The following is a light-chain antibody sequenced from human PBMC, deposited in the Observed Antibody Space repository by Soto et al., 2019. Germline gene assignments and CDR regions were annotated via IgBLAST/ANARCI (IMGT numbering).Light chain of an antibody. V-gene: IGLV2-14*01. Sequence: QSVLTQPASVSGSPGQSITMSCTGASSDIDGYDYVSWYQRHPGEAPKLLIYDVTNRPSGVSNRFSASKSGNTASLTISGLQAEDEADYFCSSYTSRNTVVFGGGTQLTVL. CDR1: SSDIDGYDY. CDR3: SSYTSRNTVV. J-gene: IGLJ7*01. CDR2: DVT.